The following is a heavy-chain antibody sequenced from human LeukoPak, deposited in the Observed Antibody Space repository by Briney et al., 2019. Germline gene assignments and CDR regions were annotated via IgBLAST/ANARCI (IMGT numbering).Heavy chain of an antibody. J-gene: IGHJ4*02. CDR1: GFTFSNYW. D-gene: IGHD2-2*02. CDR2: IKQDESKI. Sequence: GESLKISCAASGFTFSNYWMSWVRQAPGKGLEWVANIKQDESKIYYVDSVKGRFTISRDNAKNTLYLQMNSLRGEDTAVYYCAREYTVPDYFDSWGQGALVTVSS. V-gene: IGHV3-7*01. CDR3: AREYTVPDYFDS.